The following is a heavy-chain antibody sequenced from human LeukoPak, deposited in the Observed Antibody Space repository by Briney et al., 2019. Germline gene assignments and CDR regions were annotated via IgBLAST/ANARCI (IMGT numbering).Heavy chain of an antibody. J-gene: IGHJ4*02. D-gene: IGHD5-24*01. Sequence: PGGSLRLSCAASGFTFNSYAMHWVRQAPGKGLEYVSAISSNGGSTYYANSVKGRFTISRDNSKNTLYLQMGSLRAEDMAVYYCARVAQGGYNDYWGQGTLVTVSS. V-gene: IGHV3-64*01. CDR3: ARVAQGGYNDY. CDR1: GFTFNSYA. CDR2: ISSNGGST.